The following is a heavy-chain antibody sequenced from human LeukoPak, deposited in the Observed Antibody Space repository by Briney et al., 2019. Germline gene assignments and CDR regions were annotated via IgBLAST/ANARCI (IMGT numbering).Heavy chain of an antibody. CDR3: APAGGISTWYLDY. D-gene: IGHD1-26*01. CDR2: I. Sequence: GGSLRLSCAASGFDFSGYSMTWVRQGPGKGLEWVSSITVRGRFIISRDNAKNSLYLQMNSLRAEDTGVYYCAPAGGISTWYLDYWGQGTLVAVSS. J-gene: IGHJ4*02. CDR1: GFDFSGYS. V-gene: IGHV3-21*03.